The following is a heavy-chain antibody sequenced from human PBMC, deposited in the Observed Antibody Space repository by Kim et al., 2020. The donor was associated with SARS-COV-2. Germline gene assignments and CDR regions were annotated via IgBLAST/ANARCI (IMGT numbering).Heavy chain of an antibody. Sequence: ASVKVSCKASGYIFDDYGVSWVRQAPGQGLEWMGWISTYNGNTNYAQNLQGRVTMTSDTSTSTAYMEVRGLRSDDTAVYYCARVPYGDYRGYFGYWGQG. CDR3: ARVPYGDYRGYFGY. D-gene: IGHD4-17*01. J-gene: IGHJ4*02. CDR1: GYIFDDYG. CDR2: ISTYNGNT. V-gene: IGHV1-18*01.